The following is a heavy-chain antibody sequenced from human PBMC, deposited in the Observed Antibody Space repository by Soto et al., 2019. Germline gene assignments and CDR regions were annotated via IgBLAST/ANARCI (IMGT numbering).Heavy chain of an antibody. V-gene: IGHV4-31*03. J-gene: IGHJ1*01. Sequence: QVQLQESGPGLVKPSQTLSLTCTVSGGSINSGGYCWSWIRQHPGKGLDWIGCISYGGSTSYNPALKSRVTLSVAPAKNQFSLKLSSVTAADTAVYYCSRGILVWGQGTLITVSS. CDR3: SRGILV. CDR2: ISYGGST. CDR1: GGSINSGGYC. D-gene: IGHD5-18*01.